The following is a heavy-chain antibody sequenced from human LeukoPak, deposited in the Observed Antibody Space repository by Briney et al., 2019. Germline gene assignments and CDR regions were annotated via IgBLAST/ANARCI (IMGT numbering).Heavy chain of an antibody. CDR2: NPSSGPIT. CDR1: GFTFSSYA. Sequence: GGSLRLSCAASGFTFSSYAMSWVRQAPGKGLEWVSGNPSSGPITYYADSVKGRFTISRDNSKNTLYLQMNSLTAEDTGIYYCANRVAQHDSWGQGTLVTVSA. J-gene: IGHJ5*02. D-gene: IGHD3-3*01. V-gene: IGHV3-23*01. CDR3: ANRVAQHDS.